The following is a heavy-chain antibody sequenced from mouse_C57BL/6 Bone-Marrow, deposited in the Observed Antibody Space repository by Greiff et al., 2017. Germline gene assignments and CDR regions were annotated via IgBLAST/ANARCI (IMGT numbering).Heavy chain of an antibody. J-gene: IGHJ2*01. Sequence: EVKVVESGEGLVKPGGSLKLSCAASGFTFSSYAMSWVRQTPEKRLEWVAYISSGGDYIYYADTVKGRFTISRDNARNTLYLQMSSLKSEDTAMYYCTRDGYYGSSYYFDYWGQGTTLTVSS. V-gene: IGHV5-9-1*02. CDR1: GFTFSSYA. D-gene: IGHD1-1*01. CDR3: TRDGYYGSSYYFDY. CDR2: ISSGGDYI.